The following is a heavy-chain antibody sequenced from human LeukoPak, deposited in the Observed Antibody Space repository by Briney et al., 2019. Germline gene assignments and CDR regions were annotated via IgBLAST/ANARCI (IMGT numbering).Heavy chain of an antibody. V-gene: IGHV3-21*01. J-gene: IGHJ4*02. CDR3: AKYLAVSATFDC. D-gene: IGHD6-19*01. Sequence: GGSLRLSCAASGFTFSSYSMNWVRQAPGKGLEWVSSISSSSSYIYYADSVKGRFTISRDNSKNTLYLQMNSLRVEDTAVYYCAKYLAVSATFDCWGQGTLVTVSS. CDR2: ISSSSSYI. CDR1: GFTFSSYS.